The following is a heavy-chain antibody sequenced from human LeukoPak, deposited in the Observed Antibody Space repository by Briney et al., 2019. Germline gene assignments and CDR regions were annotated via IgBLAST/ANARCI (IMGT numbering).Heavy chain of an antibody. CDR2: INPKSGDT. Sequence: APVKVSCKASGYTFTGHYIHWVRQVPGQGLEWMGWINPKSGDTKYAQNFQGWVTMTRDSSITTAFMELSRLTSDDTAVYYCARGETTRLEVFDYWGQGALVTVSS. CDR3: ARGETTRLEVFDY. D-gene: IGHD1-1*01. J-gene: IGHJ4*02. CDR1: GYTFTGHY. V-gene: IGHV1-2*04.